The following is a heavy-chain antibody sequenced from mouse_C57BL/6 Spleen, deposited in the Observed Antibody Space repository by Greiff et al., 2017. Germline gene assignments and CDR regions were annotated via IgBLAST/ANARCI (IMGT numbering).Heavy chain of an antibody. J-gene: IGHJ1*03. Sequence: EVKLMESGEGLVKPGGSLKLSCAASGFTFSSYAMSWVRQTPEKRLEWVAYISSGGDYIYYADTVKGRFTISRDNARNTLYLQMSSLKSEDTAMYYCTRDLYYGNYDWYFDVWGTGTTVTVSS. D-gene: IGHD2-1*01. V-gene: IGHV5-9-1*02. CDR2: ISSGGDYI. CDR1: GFTFSSYA. CDR3: TRDLYYGNYDWYFDV.